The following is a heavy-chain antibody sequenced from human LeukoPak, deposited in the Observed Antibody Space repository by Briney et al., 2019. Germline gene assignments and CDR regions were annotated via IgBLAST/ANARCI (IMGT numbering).Heavy chain of an antibody. CDR1: GYTFTSYS. J-gene: IGHJ4*02. CDR2: INPNNGGT. D-gene: IGHD5-12*01. V-gene: IGHV1-2*02. Sequence: ASVKVSCKASGYTFTSYSVHWVRQAPGQGLESMGWINPNNGGTNSAQKFHDRVSMTRDTSINTAYLELTGLRSDDTAIYYCARGGGGYSGHDYWGQGTLVTVSS. CDR3: ARGGGGYSGHDY.